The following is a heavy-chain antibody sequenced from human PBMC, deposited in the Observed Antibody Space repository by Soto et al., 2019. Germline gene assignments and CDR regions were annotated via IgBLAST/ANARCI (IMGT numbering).Heavy chain of an antibody. CDR3: AREYVDTAMVTFYYYYYGMDV. CDR2: INAGNGNT. Sequence: ASVKVSCKASGYTFTNYAMHWVRQAPGQRLEWMGWINAGNGNTKYSQKFQGRVTITRDTSASTAYMELSSLRSEDTAVYYCAREYVDTAMVTFYYYYYGMDVWGQGTTVTVSS. CDR1: GYTFTNYA. J-gene: IGHJ6*02. D-gene: IGHD5-18*01. V-gene: IGHV1-3*01.